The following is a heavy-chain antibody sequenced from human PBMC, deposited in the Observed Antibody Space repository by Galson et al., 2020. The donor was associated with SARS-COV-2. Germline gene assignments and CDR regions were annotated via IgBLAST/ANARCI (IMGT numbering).Heavy chain of an antibody. CDR3: ARDRYSGYDNYMDG. CDR2: IKQDGSEK. J-gene: IGHJ6*03. D-gene: IGHD5-12*01. Sequence: GGSLRLSCAASGFTFSSYWMSWVRQAPGKGLEWVANIKQDGSEKYYVDSVKGRFTISRDNAKNSLYLQMNSLRAEDTAVYYCARDRYSGYDNYMDGWGKGTTVTVSS. V-gene: IGHV3-7*03. CDR1: GFTFSSYW.